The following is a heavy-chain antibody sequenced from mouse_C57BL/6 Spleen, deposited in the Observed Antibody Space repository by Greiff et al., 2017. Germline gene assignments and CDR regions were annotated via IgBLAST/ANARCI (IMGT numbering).Heavy chain of an antibody. CDR3: AREITTVVARDAMDY. J-gene: IGHJ4*01. CDR1: GYTFTDYY. Sequence: QVQLQQSGAELVRPGASVKLSCKASGYTFTDYYINWVKQRPGQGLEWIARIYPGSGNTYYNEKFKGKATLTAEKSSSTAYMQLSSLTSEDSAVYFCAREITTVVARDAMDYWGQGTSVTVSS. CDR2: IYPGSGNT. V-gene: IGHV1-76*01. D-gene: IGHD1-1*01.